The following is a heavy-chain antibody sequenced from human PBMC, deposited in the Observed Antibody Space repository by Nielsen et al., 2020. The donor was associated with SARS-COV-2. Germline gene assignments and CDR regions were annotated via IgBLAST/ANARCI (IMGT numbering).Heavy chain of an antibody. D-gene: IGHD3-10*01. Sequence: GESLKISCAASGFAFSTYGMHWVRQAPGKGLEWVSYISSSGSTIYYADSVKGRFTISRDNAKNSLYLQMNSLRAEDTAVYYCAREMVRGVITAFDIWGQGTMVTVSS. CDR1: GFAFSTYG. J-gene: IGHJ3*02. CDR3: AREMVRGVITAFDI. CDR2: ISSSGSTI. V-gene: IGHV3-48*04.